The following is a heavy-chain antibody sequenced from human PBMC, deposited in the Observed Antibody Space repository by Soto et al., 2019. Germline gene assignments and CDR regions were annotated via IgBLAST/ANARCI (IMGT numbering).Heavy chain of an antibody. CDR3: ARVPTYGDPNYYYYYGMDV. CDR2: IYYSGST. CDR1: GGSISSYY. J-gene: IGHJ6*02. D-gene: IGHD4-17*01. Sequence: SETLSLTCTVSGGSISSYYWSWIRQPPEKGLEWIGYIYYSGSTNYNPSLKSRVTISVDTSKNQFSLKLSSVTAADTAVYYCARVPTYGDPNYYYYYGMDVWGQGTTVTVSS. V-gene: IGHV4-59*01.